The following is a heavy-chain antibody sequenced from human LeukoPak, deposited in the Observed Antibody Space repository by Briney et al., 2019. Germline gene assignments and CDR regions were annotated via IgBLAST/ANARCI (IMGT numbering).Heavy chain of an antibody. J-gene: IGHJ4*02. Sequence: GGSLRLSCAASGFTFSSYAMHWVRQAPGKGLEWVAVISYDGSNKYYADSVKGRFTISRDNSKNTLYLQMNSLRAEDTAVYYCARDLNAVAGPDWCFDYWGQGTLVTVSS. CDR1: GFTFSSYA. CDR3: ARDLNAVAGPDWCFDY. D-gene: IGHD6-19*01. V-gene: IGHV3-30-3*01. CDR2: ISYDGSNK.